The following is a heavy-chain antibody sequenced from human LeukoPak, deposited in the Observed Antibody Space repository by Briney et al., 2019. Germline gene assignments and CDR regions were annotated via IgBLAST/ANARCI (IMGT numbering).Heavy chain of an antibody. CDR1: GFDFGTYA. D-gene: IGHD2-2*02. CDR2: ISYDGNNK. J-gene: IGHJ4*02. Sequence: PGGSLRLSCVVSGFDFGTYALHWVRQPPGKGLEWVAVISYDGNNKDYADSVKGRFTISRDNSKNTLYLQMNSLRAEDTAVYYCARDPRDIVVVPAAIRGSTDDYWGQGTLVTVSS. V-gene: IGHV3-30-3*01. CDR3: ARDPRDIVVVPAAIRGSTDDY.